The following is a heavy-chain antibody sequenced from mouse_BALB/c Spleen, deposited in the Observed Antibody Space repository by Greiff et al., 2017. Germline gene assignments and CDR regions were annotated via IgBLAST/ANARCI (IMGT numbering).Heavy chain of an antibody. CDR2: IWGDGST. Sequence: VQLQESGPGLVEPSQTLSITCTVSGFSLTGYGVNWVRQPPGKGLEWLGMIWGDGSTDYNSALKSRLSTSTDNTKSHVFLKMNSLETYDTARYYCARGSWFAYWGQGTLVTVSA. V-gene: IGHV2-6-7*01. CDR3: ARGSWFAY. J-gene: IGHJ3*01. CDR1: GFSLTGYG.